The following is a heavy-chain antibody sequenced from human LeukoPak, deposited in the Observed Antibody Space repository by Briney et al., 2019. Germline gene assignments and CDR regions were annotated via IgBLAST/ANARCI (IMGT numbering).Heavy chain of an antibody. V-gene: IGHV3-21*01. Sequence: PGGSLRLSCAASGFTFSSYSMYWVRQAPGKGLEWVSSISSSSYIYYADSVKGRFTISRDNAKNSLYLQMNSLRAEDTAVYYCARARDFWSGYHTWFDYWGQGTLVTVSS. CDR2: ISSSSYI. CDR1: GFTFSSYS. J-gene: IGHJ4*02. D-gene: IGHD3-3*01. CDR3: ARARDFWSGYHTWFDY.